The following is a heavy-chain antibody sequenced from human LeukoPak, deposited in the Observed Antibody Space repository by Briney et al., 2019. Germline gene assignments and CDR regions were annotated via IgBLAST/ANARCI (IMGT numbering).Heavy chain of an antibody. CDR3: ARDSGIGAFAI. V-gene: IGHV4-38-2*02. J-gene: IGHJ3*02. D-gene: IGHD3-10*01. CDR2: IYHSGST. CDR1: GYSISSGYY. Sequence: SETLSLTCTVSGYSISSGYYWGWIRQPPGKGLEWIGSIYHSGSTYYNPSLKSRVTISVDTSKNQFSLKLSSVTAADTAVYYCARDSGIGAFAIWGQGTMVTVSS.